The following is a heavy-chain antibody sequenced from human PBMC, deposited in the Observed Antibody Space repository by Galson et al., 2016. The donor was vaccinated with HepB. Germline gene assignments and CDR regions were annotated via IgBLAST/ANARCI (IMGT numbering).Heavy chain of an antibody. CDR2: VSGSASST. V-gene: IGHV3-23*01. CDR1: GFTFNNYA. J-gene: IGHJ6*03. D-gene: IGHD1-1*01. Sequence: SLRLSCAASGFTFNNYAMSWVRQAPGKGLECVSVVSGSASSTYYADSVKGRFTISKDNSKNTLYLQMNSLRAEDTAMYYGARAVAYRWNLPYYYYIDVWGQGTTVTVSS. CDR3: ARAVAYRWNLPYYYYIDV.